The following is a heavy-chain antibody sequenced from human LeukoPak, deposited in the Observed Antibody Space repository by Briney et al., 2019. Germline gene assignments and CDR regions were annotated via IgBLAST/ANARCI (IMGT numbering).Heavy chain of an antibody. CDR1: GGSPSTPH. CDR3: ARGYDSSAYYPFNY. V-gene: IGHV4-59*11. J-gene: IGHJ4*02. Sequence: SGTLALTWVVSGGSPSTPHWSWIRRPPGGGPEWIGYISGSGSTNYNPSLKSRVTISVDTSKNQFSLMLSSVTAADTAVYYCARGYDSSAYYPFNYWGQGTLVTVSS. D-gene: IGHD3-22*01. CDR2: ISGSGST.